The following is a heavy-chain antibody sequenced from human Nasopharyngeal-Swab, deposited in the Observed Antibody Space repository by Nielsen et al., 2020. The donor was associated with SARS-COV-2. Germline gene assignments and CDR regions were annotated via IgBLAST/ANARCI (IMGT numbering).Heavy chain of an antibody. Sequence: TVSCKGSVYIFSNYWLRWVRQMPGKGLEGVGIIYPGDSDTRYSPSFQGQVTISADKSISTTYLQWSSLKASDTAMYYCARLLLSKSFDYWGQGTLVTVSS. J-gene: IGHJ4*02. V-gene: IGHV5-51*01. CDR3: ARLLLSKSFDY. CDR2: IYPGDSDT. CDR1: VYIFSNYW.